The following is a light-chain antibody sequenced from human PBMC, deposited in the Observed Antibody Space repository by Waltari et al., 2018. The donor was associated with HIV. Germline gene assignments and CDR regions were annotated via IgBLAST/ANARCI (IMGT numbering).Light chain of an antibody. J-gene: IGKJ4*01. Sequence: DIQMTQYPSSLSAPVADRVTIPCRASQCISSYLNWYQQKPGKAPTLLIYASSSLQSGVPSRCSSRGSGTDFTLSISSHRPEDFATYDCQQSYSTLRTFGGGTKVEIK. V-gene: IGKV1-39*01. CDR2: ASS. CDR1: QCISSY. CDR3: QQSYSTLRT.